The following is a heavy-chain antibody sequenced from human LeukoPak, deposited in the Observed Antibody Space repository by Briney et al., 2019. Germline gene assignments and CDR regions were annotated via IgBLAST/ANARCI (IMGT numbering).Heavy chain of an antibody. Sequence: SETLSLTCAVYGGSFSDYYWIWIRQPPGKGLEWIGEINRGGITNYNPSLKSRVTISVDTSKNQFSLKLSSVTAADTAVYYCARGLSAIVHWGQGTLVTVSS. D-gene: IGHD2-21*02. J-gene: IGHJ4*02. CDR3: ARGLSAIVH. V-gene: IGHV4-34*01. CDR1: GGSFSDYY. CDR2: INRGGIT.